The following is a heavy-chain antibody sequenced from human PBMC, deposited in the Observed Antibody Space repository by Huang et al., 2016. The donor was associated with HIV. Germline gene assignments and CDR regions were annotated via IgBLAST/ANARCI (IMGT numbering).Heavy chain of an antibody. V-gene: IGHV4-34*02. Sequence: QVHLQQWGAGLLKSAETLSLTCAVYGGSLSGYYWSWLRQTPGKGLEWIGEIINLGSPNYTPARKSRVSISMDGSKKQFSLKLRSIADADTAVYFCARDATKNPRGWFDPWGQGTLVTVSS. CDR2: IINLGSP. CDR3: ARDATKNPRGWFDP. D-gene: IGHD3-10*01. J-gene: IGHJ5*02. CDR1: GGSLSGYY.